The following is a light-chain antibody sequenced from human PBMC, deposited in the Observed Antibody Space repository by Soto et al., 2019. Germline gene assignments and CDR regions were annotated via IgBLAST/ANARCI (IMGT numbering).Light chain of an antibody. CDR1: SSDVGGYNY. CDR2: QVT. CDR3: TSFSTGSSYVI. J-gene: IGLJ2*01. Sequence: QSALTQPASVSGSPGQSITISCTGTSSDVGGYNYVSWYQETPGKAPRLIIYQVTNRPSGVSNRFSGSKSGNTASLTISGLQADDEADYYCTSFSTGSSYVIFGGGTKLTVL. V-gene: IGLV2-14*01.